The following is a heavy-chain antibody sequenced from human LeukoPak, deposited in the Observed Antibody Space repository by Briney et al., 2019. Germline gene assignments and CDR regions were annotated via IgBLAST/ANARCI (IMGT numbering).Heavy chain of an antibody. CDR2: INPNSGGT. CDR3: ARAEPSGYDRAFDY. V-gene: IGHV1-2*02. D-gene: IGHD5-12*01. Sequence: ASVKVSCKASGGTFSSYAISWVRQAPGQGLEWMGWINPNSGGTNYAQKFQGRVTMTRDTSISTAYMELSRLRSDDTAVYYCARAEPSGYDRAFDYWGQGTLVTVSS. CDR1: GGTFSSYA. J-gene: IGHJ4*02.